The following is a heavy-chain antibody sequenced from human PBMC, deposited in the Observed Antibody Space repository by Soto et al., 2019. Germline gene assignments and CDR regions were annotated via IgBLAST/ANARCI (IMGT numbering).Heavy chain of an antibody. CDR2: IYTTGST. V-gene: IGHV4-4*07. D-gene: IGHD2-15*01. CDR3: ARGGRGVAAILFDY. CDR1: GGSISSYY. Sequence: SETLSLICTVSGGSISSYYWSWIRQPAGKGLEWIGRIYTTGSTNYNPSLKSRVTMSVDTSKNHFSLKLSSVTAADTAVYYCARGGRGVAAILFDYWGQGTLVTVSS. J-gene: IGHJ4*02.